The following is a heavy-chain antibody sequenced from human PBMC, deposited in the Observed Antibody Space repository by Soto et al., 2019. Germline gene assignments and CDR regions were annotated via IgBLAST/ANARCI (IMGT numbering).Heavy chain of an antibody. Sequence: SETLSLTCTVSGSSINTYYWAWIRQPPGKGLEWIGYIHNSGTTDYNPSLKSRVTMSVDTSKSQFSLKLSSVTAADTAVYYCARDYGAGSYGIDYWGQGTLVSVSS. J-gene: IGHJ4*02. CDR2: IHNSGTT. CDR3: ARDYGAGSYGIDY. CDR1: GSSINTYY. D-gene: IGHD3-10*01. V-gene: IGHV4-59*01.